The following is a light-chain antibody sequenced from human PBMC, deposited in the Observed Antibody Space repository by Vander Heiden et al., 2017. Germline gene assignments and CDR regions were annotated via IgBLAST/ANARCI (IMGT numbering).Light chain of an antibody. CDR1: QSVSSW. J-gene: IGKJ2*01. V-gene: IGKV1-5*03. CDR2: KAS. CDR3: QHHNTYSYT. Sequence: DIQMTQSPSTLSASVGDRVTITCRASQSVSSWLAWYQQKPGEAPRLLIYKASNLGSGVPSRFSGSGSGTEFTLTISSLQPDDSATYSCQHHNTYSYTFGQGTKLEIK.